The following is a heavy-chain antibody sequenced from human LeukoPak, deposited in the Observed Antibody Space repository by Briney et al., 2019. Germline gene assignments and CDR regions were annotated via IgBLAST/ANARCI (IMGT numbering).Heavy chain of an antibody. D-gene: IGHD3-10*01. V-gene: IGHV4-31*03. CDR1: GGSISSGGYY. CDR2: IYYSGST. Sequence: SETLSLTCTVSGGSISSGGYYWSWIRQHPGKGLEWIGYIYYSGSTYYNPSLKSRVTISVDTSKNQFSLKLSSVTAADTAVYYCARVTPRYYYGSGSYYGEAFDYWGQGTLVTVSS. CDR3: ARVTPRYYYGSGSYYGEAFDY. J-gene: IGHJ4*02.